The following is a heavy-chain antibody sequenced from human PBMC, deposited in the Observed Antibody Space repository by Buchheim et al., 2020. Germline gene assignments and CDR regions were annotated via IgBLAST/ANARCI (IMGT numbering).Heavy chain of an antibody. Sequence: QVQLQESGPGLVKPSETLSLTCTVSGGSISSYYWSWIRQPPGKGLEWIGYISYSGITNYNPSLKSRVTISVDTSNNPFSLKLSSVTAADTAVYYCARVLSAAGARQYYYYYSGMDVWGHGAT. V-gene: IGHV4-59*01. J-gene: IGHJ6*02. D-gene: IGHD1-26*01. CDR1: GGSISSYY. CDR2: ISYSGIT. CDR3: ARVLSAAGARQYYYYYSGMDV.